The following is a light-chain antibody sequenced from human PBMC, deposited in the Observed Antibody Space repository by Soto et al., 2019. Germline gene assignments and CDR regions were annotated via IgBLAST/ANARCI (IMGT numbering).Light chain of an antibody. CDR2: EVT. J-gene: IGLJ1*01. V-gene: IGLV2-14*01. CDR1: SRDIGNYNY. CDR3: ASYRSANTLVV. Sequence: SVRTQPASVSGSPRQSITISFTGTSRDIGNYNYVSWYQHHPGKAPKLMIYEVTSRPSGVSDRFSGSKSGMTASLTISGLQPEDEADYFCASYRSANTLVVFGTGTKVTVL.